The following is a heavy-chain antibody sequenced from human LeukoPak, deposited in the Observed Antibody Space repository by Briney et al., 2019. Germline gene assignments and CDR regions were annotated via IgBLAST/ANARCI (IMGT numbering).Heavy chain of an antibody. V-gene: IGHV1-18*01. CDR3: AKDIHPGLDSGASCCFDY. CDR1: GYTFSRHG. D-gene: IGHD3-22*01. Sequence: GASVKVSCKTSGYTFSRHGITWVRQAPGQGVEWMGWVSGYNGNTNYAQSVQGRVTMTTDTSTNTAYMELRSLRSDDTAVYYCAKDIHPGLDSGASCCFDYWGQGTPVTVSS. CDR2: VSGYNGNT. J-gene: IGHJ4*02.